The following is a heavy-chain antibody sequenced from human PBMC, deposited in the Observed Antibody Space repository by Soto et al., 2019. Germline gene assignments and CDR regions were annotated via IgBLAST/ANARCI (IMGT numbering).Heavy chain of an antibody. D-gene: IGHD2-15*01. Sequence: ASVKVSCKASGYTFTSYYMHWVRQAPGQGLEWMGIINPSGGSTSYAQKFQGRVTMTRDTSTSTVYMELSSLRSEDTAVYYCARVRPPGVVAATDFDYWGQGNLVTVSS. J-gene: IGHJ4*02. CDR3: ARVRPPGVVAATDFDY. CDR1: GYTFTSYY. V-gene: IGHV1-46*01. CDR2: INPSGGST.